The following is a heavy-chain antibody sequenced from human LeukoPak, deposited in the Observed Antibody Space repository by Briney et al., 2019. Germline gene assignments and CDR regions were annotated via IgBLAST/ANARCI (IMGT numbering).Heavy chain of an antibody. CDR3: ATYSHWVAGDV. CDR1: EFTFSSYA. V-gene: IGHV3-7*01. D-gene: IGHD3-16*01. J-gene: IGHJ6*02. CDR2: MSEDGSEK. Sequence: QPGGSLRLSCAASEFTFSSYAMSWVRQAPGKGLEWVANMSEDGSEKDYVDSVKGRFTISRDNARKSLYLQMSSLRAEDTAVYYCATYSHWVAGDVWGQGTTVTVSS.